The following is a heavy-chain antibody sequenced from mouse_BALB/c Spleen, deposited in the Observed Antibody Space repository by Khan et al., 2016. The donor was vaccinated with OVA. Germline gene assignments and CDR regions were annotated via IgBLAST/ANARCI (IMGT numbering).Heavy chain of an antibody. CDR2: IYYSGTV. CDR1: GISITSGNYR. D-gene: IGHD1-1*01. CDR3: ARDDGRLDWFIDV. V-gene: IGHV3-5*02. Sequence: QLEESGPGLVKPSQTVYLPCTVTGISITSGNYRWSWLRQFPGNKLEWIGNIYYSGTVNYNPSLTSRTNITRDTSKTQFFLEMNSLTSEDTATYYCARDDGRLDWFIDVWGAGTTVTVSS. J-gene: IGHJ1*01.